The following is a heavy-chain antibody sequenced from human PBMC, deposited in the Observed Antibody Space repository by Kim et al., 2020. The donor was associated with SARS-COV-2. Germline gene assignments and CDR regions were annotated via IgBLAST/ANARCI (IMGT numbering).Heavy chain of an antibody. CDR3: ATGALRYCSGGSCYSWATLDAFDI. D-gene: IGHD2-15*01. CDR2: ISAYNGNT. Sequence: ASVKVSCKASGYTFTSYGINWVRQAPGQGLEWMGWISAYNGNTNYAQKLQGRVTMTTDTSTSTAYMELRSLRSDDTAVYYCATGALRYCSGGSCYSWATLDAFDIWGQGTMVTVSS. V-gene: IGHV1-18*01. J-gene: IGHJ3*02. CDR1: GYTFTSYG.